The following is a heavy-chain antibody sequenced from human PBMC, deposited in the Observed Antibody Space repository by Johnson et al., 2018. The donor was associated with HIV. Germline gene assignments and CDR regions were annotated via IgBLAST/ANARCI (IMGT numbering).Heavy chain of an antibody. CDR3: AKDSRYSYGPDAFDI. CDR2: IRYDGSNK. V-gene: IGHV3-30*02. D-gene: IGHD5-18*01. CDR1: GFTFSSYG. J-gene: IGHJ3*02. Sequence: QVQLVESGGGVVQPGGSLRLSCAASGFTFSSYGMHWVRQAPGKGLEWVAFIRYDGSNKYYADSVKGRFTISRDNSKNTLYLQMNSLRAEDTAVYYCAKDSRYSYGPDAFDIWGQWTMVTVSS.